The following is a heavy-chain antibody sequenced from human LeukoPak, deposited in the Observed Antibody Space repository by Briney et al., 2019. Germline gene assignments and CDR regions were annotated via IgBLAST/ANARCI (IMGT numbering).Heavy chain of an antibody. Sequence: GGSLRLSCAASGFTFSSYWMSWVRQAPGKGLEWVANIKQDGSEKYCVDSVKGRFTISRDNAKNSLYLQMNSLRAEDTAVYYCARFWGLEWLSEWVYWGQGTLVTVSS. CDR3: ARFWGLEWLSEWVY. CDR2: IKQDGSEK. CDR1: GFTFSSYW. J-gene: IGHJ4*02. D-gene: IGHD3-3*01. V-gene: IGHV3-7*01.